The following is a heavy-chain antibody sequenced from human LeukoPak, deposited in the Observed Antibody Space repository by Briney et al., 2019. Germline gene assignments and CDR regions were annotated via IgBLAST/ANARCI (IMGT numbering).Heavy chain of an antibody. J-gene: IGHJ6*02. CDR3: ARDRPYCSSTSCYRSRSYYYYGMDV. CDR1: GGSISSYY. Sequence: SETLSLTCTVSGGSISSYYWSWIRQPPGKGLEWIGEINHSGSTNYNPSLKSRVTISVDTSKNQFSLKLSSVTAADTAVYYCARDRPYCSSTSCYRSRSYYYYGMDVWGQGTTVTVSS. D-gene: IGHD2-2*01. CDR2: INHSGST. V-gene: IGHV4-34*01.